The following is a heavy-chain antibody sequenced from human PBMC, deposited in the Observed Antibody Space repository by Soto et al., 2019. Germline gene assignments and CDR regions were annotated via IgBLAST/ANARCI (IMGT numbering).Heavy chain of an antibody. CDR1: GFRFSDYY. D-gene: IGHD6-6*01. CDR3: ARVEYSSSSGLADFDY. CDR2: INPSGDTT. J-gene: IGHJ4*02. V-gene: IGHV1-46*01. Sequence: ASVKVSCKASGFRFSDYYMHWVRQAPGQGLEWMGIINPSGDTTNYAQKFQGRVTMTTDTSTSTAYMELRSLRSDDTAVYYCARVEYSSSSGLADFDYWGQGTLVTVSS.